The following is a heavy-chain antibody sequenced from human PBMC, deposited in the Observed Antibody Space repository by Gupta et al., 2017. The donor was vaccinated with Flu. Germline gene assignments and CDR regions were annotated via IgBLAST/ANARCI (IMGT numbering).Heavy chain of an antibody. D-gene: IGHD3-10*01. Sequence: QVQLVESGGGVVQPGKSLRLSCAASGFTFRNYAMHWVRQAPGRGLEWVAVIFYDGNNKYYGDSVKGRFTISRDNANNTLFLEMSSLGPEDTAVYFCAKDRGDYYSTASYLESWGQGTLVTVSS. V-gene: IGHV3-30*18. J-gene: IGHJ4*02. CDR3: AKDRGDYYSTASYLES. CDR1: GFTFRNYA. CDR2: IFYDGNNK.